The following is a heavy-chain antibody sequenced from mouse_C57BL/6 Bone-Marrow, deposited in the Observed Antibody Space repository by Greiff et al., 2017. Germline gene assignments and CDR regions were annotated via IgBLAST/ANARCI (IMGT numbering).Heavy chain of an antibody. D-gene: IGHD1-1*01. CDR3: AGWYDGSSYGFAY. CDR1: GYAFTNYL. CDR2: INPGSGGT. J-gene: IGHJ3*01. V-gene: IGHV1-54*01. Sequence: VQLQQSGAELVRPGTSVKVSCKASGYAFTNYLIEWVKQRPGQGLEWIGVINPGSGGTNYNEKFKGKATLTADKSSSTAYMQLSSPTSEDSAVYFCAGWYDGSSYGFAYWGQGTLVTVSA.